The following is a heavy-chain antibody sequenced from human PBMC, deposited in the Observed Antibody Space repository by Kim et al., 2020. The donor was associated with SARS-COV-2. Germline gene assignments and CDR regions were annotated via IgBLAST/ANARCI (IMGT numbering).Heavy chain of an antibody. CDR3: AKDNQLLLCWFDP. D-gene: IGHD2-2*01. J-gene: IGHJ5*02. Sequence: YADSVKGRFTISRDNSKNTLYLQMNSLRAEDTAVYYCAKDNQLLLCWFDPWGQGTLVTVSS. V-gene: IGHV3-23*01.